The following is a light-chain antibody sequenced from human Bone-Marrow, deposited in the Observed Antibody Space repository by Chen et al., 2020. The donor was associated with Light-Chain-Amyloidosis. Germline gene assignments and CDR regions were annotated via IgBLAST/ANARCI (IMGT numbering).Light chain of an antibody. Sequence: SYVLTQPSSVSVAPGQTATIACGGNNIGSTSVHWYQQTPGQAPLLVVYDDRDRPSGIPERLSGSNSGNTATLTISRVEAGDEADYYCQVWDRSSDRPVFGGWTKLTVL. V-gene: IGLV3-21*02. CDR2: DDR. CDR1: NIGSTS. J-gene: IGLJ3*02. CDR3: QVWDRSSDRPV.